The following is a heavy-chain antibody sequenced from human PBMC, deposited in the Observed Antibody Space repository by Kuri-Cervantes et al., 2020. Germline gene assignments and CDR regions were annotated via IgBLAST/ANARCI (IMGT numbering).Heavy chain of an antibody. CDR1: GYTFTSYG. J-gene: IGHJ4*02. Sequence: ASVKVSCKASGYTFTSYGISWVRQAPGQGLEWMGWINAYNGNTNYAQKLQGRVTMTTDTSTSTAYMELRSLRSDDTAVYYCARVHYDFWSGPTDYWGQGTLVTVSS. CDR3: ARVHYDFWSGPTDY. CDR2: INAYNGNT. D-gene: IGHD3-3*01. V-gene: IGHV1-18*01.